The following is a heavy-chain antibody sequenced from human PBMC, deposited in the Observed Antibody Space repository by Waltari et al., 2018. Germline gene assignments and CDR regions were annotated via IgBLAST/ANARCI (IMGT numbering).Heavy chain of an antibody. D-gene: IGHD2-2*01. CDR3: ARILRGYCSSTSCYFDAFDI. J-gene: IGHJ3*02. CDR1: GYSFTSYW. V-gene: IGHV5-51*01. CDR2: IYPGDSDT. Sequence: EVQLVQSGAEVKKPGESLKISCTGSGYSFTSYWIGWVRQMPGKGLEWMGIIYPGDSDTRYSPSFQGQVTISADKSISTAYLQWSSLKASDTAMYYCARILRGYCSSTSCYFDAFDIWGQGTMVTVSS.